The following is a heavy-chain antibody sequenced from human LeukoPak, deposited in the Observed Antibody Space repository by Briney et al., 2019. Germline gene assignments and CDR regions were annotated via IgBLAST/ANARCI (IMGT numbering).Heavy chain of an antibody. V-gene: IGHV7-4-1*02. CDR2: INTNTGNP. CDR1: GYTFTNYA. Sequence: ASVKVSCKASGYTFTNYAVNWVRQAPGQGLEWMGWINTNTGNPTYARGFTGRFVFSLDTSVSTAYLQISNLKAEDTAVYYCARQGNDAFDIWGQGTLVTVSS. CDR3: ARQGNDAFDI. J-gene: IGHJ3*02. D-gene: IGHD4-23*01.